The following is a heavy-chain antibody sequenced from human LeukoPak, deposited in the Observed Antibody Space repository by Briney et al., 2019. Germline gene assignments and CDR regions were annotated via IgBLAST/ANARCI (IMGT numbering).Heavy chain of an antibody. J-gene: IGHJ4*02. CDR2: MYPNSGNT. CDR3: ARGQFIAAAGTSPLGY. Sequence: ASVKVSCKASGYTFTSYDINWVRQAPGQGLEWMGWMYPNSGNTGYAQKFQGRVTITRNTSISTDYMELSSLRSEDTAVYYCARGQFIAAAGTSPLGYWGQGTLVTISS. CDR1: GYTFTSYD. D-gene: IGHD6-13*01. V-gene: IGHV1-8*03.